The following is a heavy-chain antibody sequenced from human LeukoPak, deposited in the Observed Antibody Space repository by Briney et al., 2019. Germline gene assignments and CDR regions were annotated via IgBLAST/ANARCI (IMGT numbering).Heavy chain of an antibody. J-gene: IGHJ4*02. CDR1: GGSISSYY. CDR2: IYYSGST. D-gene: IGHD4-17*01. V-gene: IGHV4-59*08. CDR3: ARHDDDYGDSYYFDY. Sequence: PETLSLTCTVSGGSISSYYWSWIRQPPGKGLEWIGYIYYSGSTNYNPSLKSRVTISVDTSKNQFSLKLSSVTAADTAVYYCARHDDDYGDSYYFDYWGQGTLVTVSS.